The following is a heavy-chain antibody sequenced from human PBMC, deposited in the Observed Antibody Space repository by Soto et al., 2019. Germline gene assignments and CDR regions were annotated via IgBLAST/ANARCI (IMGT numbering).Heavy chain of an antibody. V-gene: IGHV3-23*01. CDR1: GFTFSSYA. Sequence: EVQLLESGGGLVRPGGSLRLSCAASGFTFSSYAMTWVRQAPGKGLEWVSGVSGTGGSAYYADSVKGRFTISRDKSTNTLHLHMNSLRAEDTAVYYCARGSAYSDCDLEYWGQGTLVTVSS. J-gene: IGHJ4*02. CDR2: VSGTGGSA. CDR3: ARGSAYSDCDLEY. D-gene: IGHD4-17*01.